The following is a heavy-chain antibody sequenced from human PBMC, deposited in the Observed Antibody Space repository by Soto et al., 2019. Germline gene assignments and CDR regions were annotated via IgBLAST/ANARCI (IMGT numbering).Heavy chain of an antibody. Sequence: SETLSLTCTVSGGSISSYYWSWIRQPPGKGLEWIGYIYYSGSTNYNPSLKSRVTISVDTSKNQFSLKLSSVTAADTAVYYCARGIGSGWYRRVWFVPWGQGTLATVSS. D-gene: IGHD6-19*01. CDR3: ARGIGSGWYRRVWFVP. CDR2: IYYSGST. V-gene: IGHV4-59*01. CDR1: GGSISSYY. J-gene: IGHJ5*02.